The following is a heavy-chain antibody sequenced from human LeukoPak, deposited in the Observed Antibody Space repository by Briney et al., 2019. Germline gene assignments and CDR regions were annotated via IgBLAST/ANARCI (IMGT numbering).Heavy chain of an antibody. CDR1: GYTFTDYY. CDR3: ARDGNLDY. CDR2: INPNSGGI. Sequence: ASVQVSCKASGYTFTDYYMYWVRQAPGQGLEWMGWINPNSGGIDPAQKFQGRVTMTRDTSISTVYMELSRLRSDDTAVYYCARDGNLDYWGQGTLVTVSS. J-gene: IGHJ4*02. V-gene: IGHV1-2*02.